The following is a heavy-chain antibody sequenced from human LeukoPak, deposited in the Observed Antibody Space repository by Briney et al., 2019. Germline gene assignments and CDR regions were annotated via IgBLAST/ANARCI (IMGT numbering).Heavy chain of an antibody. CDR2: ISSSSSYI. Sequence: GGSLRLSCAASGFTFSSYSMNWVRQAPGKGLEWVSSISSSSSYIYYADSVKGRFAISRDNAKNSLYLQMNSLRAEDTAVCYCARGEDCSSTSCFNYGMDVWGKGTTVTVSS. V-gene: IGHV3-21*01. CDR1: GFTFSSYS. CDR3: ARGEDCSSTSCFNYGMDV. J-gene: IGHJ6*04. D-gene: IGHD2-2*01.